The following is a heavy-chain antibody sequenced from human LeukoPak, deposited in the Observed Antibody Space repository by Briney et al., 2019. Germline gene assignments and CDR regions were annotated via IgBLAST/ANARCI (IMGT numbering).Heavy chain of an antibody. V-gene: IGHV4-34*01. CDR2: INHSGST. J-gene: IGHJ4*02. Sequence: SETLSPTCAVYGGSFSGCYWSWIRQPPGKGLEWIGEINHSGSTNYNPSLKSRVTISVDTSKNQFSLKLSSVTAADTAVYYCARVRFDSSGYRDPIDYWGQGTLVTVSS. D-gene: IGHD3-22*01. CDR1: GGSFSGCY. CDR3: ARVRFDSSGYRDPIDY.